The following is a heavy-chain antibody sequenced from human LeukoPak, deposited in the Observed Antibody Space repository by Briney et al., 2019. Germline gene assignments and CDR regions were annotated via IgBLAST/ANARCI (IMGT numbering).Heavy chain of an antibody. CDR3: TTATSRSSGWSSYYYYMDV. Sequence: GGSLRLSCEASGFTFNNAWMSWVRQAPGKGLEWVGRIKSKTDGGTRDYVVPVKGRFTISRDDSENTLYLQMNSLKTEDTAVYYCTTATSRSSGWSSYYYYMDVWGKGTTVTVSS. CDR1: GFTFNNAW. J-gene: IGHJ6*03. V-gene: IGHV3-15*01. D-gene: IGHD6-19*01. CDR2: IKSKTDGGTR.